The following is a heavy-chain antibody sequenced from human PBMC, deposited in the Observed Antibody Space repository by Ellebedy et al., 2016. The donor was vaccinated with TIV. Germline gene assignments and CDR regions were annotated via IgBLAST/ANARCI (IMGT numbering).Heavy chain of an antibody. CDR2: INTDGSST. CDR3: ARESVRYFDWDY. Sequence: PGGSLRLSCVASGFTLSGYWMHWVRQVPGKGLVWLARINTDGSSTRYADSVEGRFTISRDNAKKTLYLEMSGLRSDDMAVYYCARESVRYFDWDYWGQGTLVAV. V-gene: IGHV3-74*01. CDR1: GFTLSGYW. D-gene: IGHD3-9*01. J-gene: IGHJ4*02.